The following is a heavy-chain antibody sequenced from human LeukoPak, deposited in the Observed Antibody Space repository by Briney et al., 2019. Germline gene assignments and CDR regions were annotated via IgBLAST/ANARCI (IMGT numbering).Heavy chain of an antibody. V-gene: IGHV3-7*01. CDR2: IKQDGSEK. J-gene: IGHJ6*02. CDR1: GFTFSSYW. CDR3: ARAGYCSGGSCYSRGYYGMDV. Sequence: GRSLRLSCAASGFTFSSYWMSWVRQAPGKGLEWVANIKQDGSEKYYVDSVKGRFTISRDNAKNSLYLQMNSLRAEDTAVYYCARAGYCSGGSCYSRGYYGMDVWGQGTTVTVSS. D-gene: IGHD2-15*01.